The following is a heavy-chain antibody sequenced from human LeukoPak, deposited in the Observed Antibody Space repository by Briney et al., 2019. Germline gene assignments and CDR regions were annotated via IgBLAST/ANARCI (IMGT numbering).Heavy chain of an antibody. Sequence: SETLSLTCTVSGGSISSSSYYWSWIRQPAGKGLEWIGRIYTSGSTNYNPSLKSRVTISVDTSKNQFSLKLSSVTAADTAVYYCARDRSVGWFGGTWGQGTLVTVSS. CDR1: GGSISSSSYY. CDR3: ARDRSVGWFGGT. V-gene: IGHV4-61*02. J-gene: IGHJ5*02. D-gene: IGHD3-10*01. CDR2: IYTSGST.